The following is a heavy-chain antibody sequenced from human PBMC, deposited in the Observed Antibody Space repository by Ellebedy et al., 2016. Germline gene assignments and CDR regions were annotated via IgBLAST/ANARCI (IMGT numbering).Heavy chain of an antibody. D-gene: IGHD2-15*01. J-gene: IGHJ5*02. V-gene: IGHV3-53*01. CDR3: ARGVGSGWFDP. CDR2: TFSDGNT. Sequence: GESLKISCVVSGFTFSSYGMNWVRQAPGKGLEWVSATFSDGNTYYADSVKGRFTISRDNSKNTLYLQMNSLRAEDTAVYYCARGVGSGWFDPWGQGTLVTVSS. CDR1: GFTFSSYG.